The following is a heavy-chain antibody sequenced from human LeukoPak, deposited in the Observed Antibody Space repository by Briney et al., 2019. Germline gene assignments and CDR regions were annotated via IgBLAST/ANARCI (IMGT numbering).Heavy chain of an antibody. CDR2: IDTSGNT. J-gene: IGHJ2*01. Sequence: SETLSLTCTVSGGSISSYYWSWIRQPAGKGLEWIGRIDTSGNTNYKPSLKSRVTMSIDTSKNQFSLKLSSVTAADTAVYYCARVSSSWYQDWYFDLWGRGTLVTVSS. CDR1: GGSISSYY. CDR3: ARVSSSWYQDWYFDL. D-gene: IGHD6-13*01. V-gene: IGHV4-4*07.